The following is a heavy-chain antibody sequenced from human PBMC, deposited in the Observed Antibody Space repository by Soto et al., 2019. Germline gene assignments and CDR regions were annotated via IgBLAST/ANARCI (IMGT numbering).Heavy chain of an antibody. CDR2: ISGSGGST. CDR1: GFTFRSYA. D-gene: IGHD1-26*01. Sequence: EVQLLESGGGLVQPGGSLRLSCAASGFTFRSYAMSWVRQAPVKGLEWVAVISGSGGSTYYADSVKGRFTISRDNSKNTLYLQMNSLRAEDTAVYYCARRGSGSYYDYWGQGTLVTVSS. J-gene: IGHJ4*02. V-gene: IGHV3-23*01. CDR3: ARRGSGSYYDY.